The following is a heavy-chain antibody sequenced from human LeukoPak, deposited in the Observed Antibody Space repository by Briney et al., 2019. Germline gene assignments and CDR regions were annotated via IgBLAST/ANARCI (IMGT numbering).Heavy chain of an antibody. V-gene: IGHV4-59*01. CDR2: IYYSGST. D-gene: IGHD3-16*01. J-gene: IGHJ4*02. Sequence: SETLSLTCTVSGGSISSYYWSWIRQPPGKGLEWIGYIYYSGSTNYNPSLKSRVTISVNTSKNQYSLQLSSVTAAATAGYCCGRGGGLGGLVFADFDYWGQGTLVTASS. CDR1: GGSISSYY. CDR3: GRGGGLGGLVFADFDY.